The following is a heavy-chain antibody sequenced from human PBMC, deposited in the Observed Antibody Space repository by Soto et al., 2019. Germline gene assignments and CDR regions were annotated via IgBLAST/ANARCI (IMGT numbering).Heavy chain of an antibody. CDR2: IYHSGST. Sequence: QLQLQESGSGLVKPSQTLSLTCAVSGGSISSGGYSWSWIRQPPGKGLEWIGYIYHSGSTYYNPSRKSRVTISGDRSKNQFSLKLSSVTAADTDVDYGARGRYDVWSGYSYWYFDLWGRGTLVTVSS. CDR1: GGSISSGGYS. V-gene: IGHV4-30-2*01. D-gene: IGHD3-3*01. CDR3: ARGRYDVWSGYSYWYFDL. J-gene: IGHJ2*01.